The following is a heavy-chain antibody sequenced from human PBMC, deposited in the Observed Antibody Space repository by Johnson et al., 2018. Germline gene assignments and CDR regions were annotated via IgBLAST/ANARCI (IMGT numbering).Heavy chain of an antibody. CDR2: IYYTGST. CDR1: DASISSYY. CDR3: ARGRYGELSPFDY. J-gene: IGHJ4*02. V-gene: IGHV4-59*01. D-gene: IGHD3-10*01. Sequence: QVQLQESGPGLVRPSETLSLTCTVSDASISSYYWSWIRQPPGKGLEWIGYIYYTGSTTYNPSLKSRVTISVDTSRDQFSLRLTSVTAADTAVYYCARGRYGELSPFDYWGQGTLVTVSS.